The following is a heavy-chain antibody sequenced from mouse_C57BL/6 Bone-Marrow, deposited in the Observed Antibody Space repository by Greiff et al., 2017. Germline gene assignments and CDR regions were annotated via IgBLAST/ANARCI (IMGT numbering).Heavy chain of an antibody. CDR1: GFTFSNYW. D-gene: IGHD1-1*01. Sequence: EVKVEESGGGLVQPGGSMKLSCVASGFTFSNYWMNWVRQSPEKGLEWVAQIRLKSDNYATHYAESVKGRFAISRDDSKSSVYLQMNNLRAEDTGIYYCTRGYGSRWFDYWGQGTTLTVSS. V-gene: IGHV6-3*01. CDR2: IRLKSDNYAT. J-gene: IGHJ2*01. CDR3: TRGYGSRWFDY.